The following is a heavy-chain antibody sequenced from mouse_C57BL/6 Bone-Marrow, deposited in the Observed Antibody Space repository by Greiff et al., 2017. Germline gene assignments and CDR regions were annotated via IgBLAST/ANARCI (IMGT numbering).Heavy chain of an antibody. V-gene: IGHV1-55*01. CDR2: IYPGSGST. CDR1: GYTFTSYW. CDR3: AREDGYFPYWYFDV. Sequence: VQLQQPGAELVKPGASVKMSCKASGYTFTSYWITWVQQRPGQGLEWIGDIYPGSGSTNYNEKFKSKATLTVDTSSSTAYMQLSSLTSEDSAVYYCAREDGYFPYWYFDVWGTGTTVTVSA. D-gene: IGHD2-3*01. J-gene: IGHJ1*03.